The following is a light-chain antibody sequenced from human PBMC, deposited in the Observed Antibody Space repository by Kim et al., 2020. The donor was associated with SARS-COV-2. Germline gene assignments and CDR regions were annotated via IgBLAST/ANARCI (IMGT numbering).Light chain of an antibody. Sequence: EMVMTQSPATLSVSPGERATLSCRSSQPITSNFAWYQQRPGQAPRLLIYGTSTRATGIPARFSGSGSGTEFTLTISSLQSEDVAVYYCQDLDNGVTFRRGTKLDIK. J-gene: IGKJ4*01. CDR3: QDLDNGVT. CDR2: GTS. CDR1: QPITSN. V-gene: IGKV3D-15*01.